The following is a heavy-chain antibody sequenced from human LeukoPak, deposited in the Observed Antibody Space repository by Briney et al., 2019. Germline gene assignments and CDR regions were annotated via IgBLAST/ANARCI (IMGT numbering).Heavy chain of an antibody. J-gene: IGHJ6*03. CDR3: ARVGEYSSSWYRGDYYYYYMDV. CDR2: MNPNSGNT. D-gene: IGHD6-13*01. V-gene: IGHV1-8*01. Sequence: ASVKVSCKASGYTFTSYDINWVRQATGQGLEWMGWMNPNSGNTGYAQKFQGRVTMTRNTSISTAYMELSSLRSEDTAVYYCARVGEYSSSWYRGDYYYYYMDVWGKGTTVNVSS. CDR1: GYTFTSYD.